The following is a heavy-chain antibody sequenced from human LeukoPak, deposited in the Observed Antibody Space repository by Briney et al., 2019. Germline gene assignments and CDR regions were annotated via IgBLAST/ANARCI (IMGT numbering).Heavy chain of an antibody. CDR3: ARHDEECPGEYCFLLSFDY. D-gene: IGHD2-8*02. J-gene: IGHJ4*01. CDR2: VHSSGRT. Sequence: SETLSLTCTVSGGSINNFYWSWIRQSPGKGLDWIGYVHSSGRTDYNPSLRSRVSMSADTSKSQLSLRLTSVTAADTAVYFCARHDEECPGEYCFLLSFDYWGPGSLVTVSS. CDR1: GGSINNFY. V-gene: IGHV4-59*08.